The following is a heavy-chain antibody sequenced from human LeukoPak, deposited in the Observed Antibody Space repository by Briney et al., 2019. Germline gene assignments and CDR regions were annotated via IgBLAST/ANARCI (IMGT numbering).Heavy chain of an antibody. CDR2: VIPNIGAT. J-gene: IGHJ4*02. V-gene: IGHV1-2*02. Sequence: ASVKVSCKASGYTFSGNYIHWLRLAPGQGLEWMGWVIPNIGATKYAQRFQGRVTMTRDTSISTAYMELRSLKSDDTAVYFCARSTDYYDTNGYYFPFDLWGQGTLITVSS. CDR1: GYTFSGNY. CDR3: ARSTDYYDTNGYYFPFDL. D-gene: IGHD3-22*01.